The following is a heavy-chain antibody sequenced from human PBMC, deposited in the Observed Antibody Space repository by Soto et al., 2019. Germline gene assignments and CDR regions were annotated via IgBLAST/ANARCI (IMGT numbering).Heavy chain of an antibody. CDR3: AQGELSIAARLYYYYGMDV. J-gene: IGHJ6*02. CDR1: GGTFSSYA. V-gene: IGHV1-69*06. D-gene: IGHD6-6*01. Sequence: QVQLVQSGAEVKKPGSSVKVSCKASGGTFSSYAISWVRQAPGQGLEWMGGIIPIFGTANYAQKFQGRVTITSDKSTSTAYMELSSLRSEDTAVYYCAQGELSIAARLYYYYGMDVWGQGTTVTVSS. CDR2: IIPIFGTA.